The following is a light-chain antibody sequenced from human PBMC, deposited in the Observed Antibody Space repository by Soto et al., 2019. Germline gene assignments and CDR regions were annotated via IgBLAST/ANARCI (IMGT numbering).Light chain of an antibody. CDR1: QSISIN. Sequence: EIVLTQSPGTLSLSPVQRATLSGMASQSISINLAWYQHKPGQAPRLLIHGASTRATGVPARISGSGSGTEFTLTISSLQSEDFAVYYCQQFRNWPWTFGQGTKVDIK. J-gene: IGKJ1*01. CDR2: GAS. V-gene: IGKV3D-15*01. CDR3: QQFRNWPWT.